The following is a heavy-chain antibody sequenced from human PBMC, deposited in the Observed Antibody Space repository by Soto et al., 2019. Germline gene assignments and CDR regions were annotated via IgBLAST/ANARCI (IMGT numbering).Heavy chain of an antibody. CDR3: AKDAISGDGIWLMDS. V-gene: IGHV3-23*01. CDR1: GFTFRNYA. CDR2: LLRSGSSA. J-gene: IGHJ5*02. Sequence: GGSLRLSCATSGFTFRNYAMTWARQAPGKGLEWVSSLLRSGSSAYYADSVRGRFSIPSDTSANSLYLQMDNLRAEDTAIYYCAKDAISGDGIWLMDSWGQGTLVTVSS. D-gene: IGHD4-17*01.